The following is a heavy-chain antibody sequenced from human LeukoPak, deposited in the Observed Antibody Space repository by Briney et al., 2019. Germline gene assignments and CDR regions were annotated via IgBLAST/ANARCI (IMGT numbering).Heavy chain of an antibody. CDR2: IYTSDST. CDR3: AREAWAGYFDY. D-gene: IGHD3-16*01. J-gene: IGHJ4*02. CDR1: GASIGSYY. V-gene: IGHV4-4*07. Sequence: SETLSLTCTVSGASIGSYYWSWIRQPAGKRLECIGRIYTSDSTNYNPSLKSRVTMSVDTSKNQFSLRLSSLTAADTAVYYCAREAWAGYFDYWGQGTLVTVSS.